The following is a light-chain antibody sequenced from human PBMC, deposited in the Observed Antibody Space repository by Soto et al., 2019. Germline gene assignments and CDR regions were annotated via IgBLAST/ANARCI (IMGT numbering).Light chain of an antibody. V-gene: IGKV3-15*01. CDR3: QQYNNWPPWT. CDR1: QSVSSN. Sequence: EIVMSQSPATLSVSQGERATLSCRASQSVSSNLAWYQQNPGQAPRLLIYGASTRATGIPARFSGSGSGTEFTLTISSLQSEDFAVYYCQQYNNWPPWTFGQGTKVDI. J-gene: IGKJ1*01. CDR2: GAS.